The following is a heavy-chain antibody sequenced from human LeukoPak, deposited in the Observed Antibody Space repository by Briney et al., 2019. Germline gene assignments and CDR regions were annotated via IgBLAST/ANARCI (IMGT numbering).Heavy chain of an antibody. D-gene: IGHD2-8*01. CDR1: GGTFNYYT. CDR2: IVPMFGIP. Sequence: SVKVSCKASGGTFNYYTINWVRQAPGQGLEWMGRIVPMFGIPDYAQKFQGRVTLTADKSTSTAYMELSSLRSEDTAMYYCAIMGGSTTRAVDYGAQGTLVTVSS. V-gene: IGHV1-69*02. J-gene: IGHJ4*02. CDR3: AIMGGSTTRAVDY.